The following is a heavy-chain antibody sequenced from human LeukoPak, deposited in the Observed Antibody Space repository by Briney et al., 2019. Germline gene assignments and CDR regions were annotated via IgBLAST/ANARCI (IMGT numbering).Heavy chain of an antibody. J-gene: IGHJ4*02. D-gene: IGHD2-21*02. Sequence: ASVKVSCKASGGTFSSYAISWVRQAPGQGLEWMGGIIPIFGTANYAQKFQGRVTITADKSTSTAYMELSSLRSEDTAVYYCARGLSPHPHCGGDCWIFDYWGQGTLVTVSS. CDR1: GGTFSSYA. V-gene: IGHV1-69*06. CDR3: ARGLSPHPHCGGDCWIFDY. CDR2: IIPIFGTA.